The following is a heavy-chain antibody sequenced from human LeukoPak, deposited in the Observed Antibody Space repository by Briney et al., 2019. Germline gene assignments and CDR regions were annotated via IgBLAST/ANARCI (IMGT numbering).Heavy chain of an antibody. J-gene: IGHJ3*02. CDR3: ARGGLEVERKTGAFDI. CDR1: YVYSSDYH. Sequence: GGSLRLTCGTSYVYSSDYHNSFTRQAPGKGLEWVSYSSSSSSYTNYADSVKGRFTISRDNAKKAMYLQMNSVRAEDTAVQSCARGGLEVERKTGAFDIRGQGTMVTVSS. CDR2: SSSSSSYT. V-gene: IGHV3-11*06. D-gene: IGHD3-16*01.